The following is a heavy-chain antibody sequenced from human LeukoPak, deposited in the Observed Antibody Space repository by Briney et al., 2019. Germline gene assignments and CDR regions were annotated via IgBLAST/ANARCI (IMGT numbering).Heavy chain of an antibody. J-gene: IGHJ4*02. Sequence: AAVKVSCKLSGNTLTEFSMHCVRQAPGKGLEWMGGFDPEDGKTIYAQKFQGRVTMTEDTSTDTAYMELSSLRSEDTAVYYCATAGDAIDSVMIWDFWGQGTLVTVSS. CDR1: GNTLTEFS. CDR3: ATAGDAIDSVMIWDF. D-gene: IGHD3/OR15-3a*01. V-gene: IGHV1-24*01. CDR2: FDPEDGKT.